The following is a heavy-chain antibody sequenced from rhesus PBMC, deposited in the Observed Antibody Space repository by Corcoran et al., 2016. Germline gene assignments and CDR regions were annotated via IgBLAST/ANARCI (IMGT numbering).Heavy chain of an antibody. J-gene: IGHJ4*01. Sequence: EVQLVESGGGLVQPGGSLRLSCAASGFTFSSYGMSWVRQAPGKGLEWVSYISNGGGSTYYADSVKGRFTISRDKSKNTLSLQMNSLRAEETAVYYCAKVAGWQWADYWGQGVLVTVSS. CDR2: ISNGGGST. D-gene: IGHD5-24*01. CDR3: AKVAGWQWADY. V-gene: IGHV3S5*01. CDR1: GFTFSSYG.